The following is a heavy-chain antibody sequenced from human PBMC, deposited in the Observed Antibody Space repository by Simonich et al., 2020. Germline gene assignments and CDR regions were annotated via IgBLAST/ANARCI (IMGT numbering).Heavy chain of an antibody. V-gene: IGHV1-2*02. CDR2: HNPNSGGT. Sequence: QVQLVQSGAEVKKPGASVKVSCKASGYTFTGYYMDWVRQAPGQGLEWRGRHNPNSGGTNYAQKFQGRVTMTRDTSISTAYMELSRLRSDDTAVYYCARVEYSSSGYFDLWGRGTLVTVSS. J-gene: IGHJ2*01. CDR3: ARVEYSSSGYFDL. CDR1: GYTFTGYY. D-gene: IGHD6-6*01.